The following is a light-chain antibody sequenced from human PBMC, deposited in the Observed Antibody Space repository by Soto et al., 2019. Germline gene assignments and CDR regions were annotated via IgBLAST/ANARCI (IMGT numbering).Light chain of an antibody. V-gene: IGKV1-27*01. CDR1: QGISNY. Sequence: DIQMTQSPSSLSASVGDRVTITCRASQGISNYLAWYQQIPGKVPNLLISAASTLQSGVPSRFSGSGSGTDFTLTISSLQPEDVATYYCQTYTNVPAFGGGTKVEIK. CDR3: QTYTNVPA. CDR2: AAS. J-gene: IGKJ4*01.